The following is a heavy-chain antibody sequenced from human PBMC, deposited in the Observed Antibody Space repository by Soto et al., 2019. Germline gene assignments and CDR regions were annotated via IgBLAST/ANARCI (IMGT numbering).Heavy chain of an antibody. Sequence: QVQLVESGGGVVQPGRSLRLSCAASGFTFSSYGMHWVRQAPGKGLEWVAVISYDGSNKYYADSVKGRFTISRDNSKNTLYLQMNSLRAEDTAVYYCAKGEYSGYDQGGAFDIWGQGTMVTVSS. CDR1: GFTFSSYG. V-gene: IGHV3-30*18. J-gene: IGHJ3*02. D-gene: IGHD5-12*01. CDR2: ISYDGSNK. CDR3: AKGEYSGYDQGGAFDI.